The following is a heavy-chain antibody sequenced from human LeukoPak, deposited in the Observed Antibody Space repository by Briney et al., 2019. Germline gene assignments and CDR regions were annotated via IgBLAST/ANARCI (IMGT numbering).Heavy chain of an antibody. V-gene: IGHV4-4*02. D-gene: IGHD3-3*01. CDR3: AREGGFYRPLDY. Sequence: PSGTLSLTCGVSGGSVTSTNWWTWVRQPPGKGLEWIGEVHLDGRTNYNPSLKSRLTMSVDLSENHISLKLTFVTAADTAVYYCAREGGFYRPLDYSGQGTLVTVSS. J-gene: IGHJ4*02. CDR2: VHLDGRT. CDR1: GGSVTSTNW.